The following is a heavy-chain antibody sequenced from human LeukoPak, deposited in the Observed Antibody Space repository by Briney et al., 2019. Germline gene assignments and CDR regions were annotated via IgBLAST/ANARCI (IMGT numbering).Heavy chain of an antibody. D-gene: IGHD3-9*01. Sequence: SVKGRFTISRDNAKNSLYLQMNSLRAEDTAVYYCARVFLDDIHRGDDYWGQGTLVTVSS. J-gene: IGHJ4*02. V-gene: IGHV3-48*03. CDR3: ARVFLDDIHRGDDY.